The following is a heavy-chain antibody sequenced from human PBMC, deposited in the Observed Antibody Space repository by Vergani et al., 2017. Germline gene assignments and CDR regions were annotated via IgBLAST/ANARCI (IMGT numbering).Heavy chain of an antibody. J-gene: IGHJ2*01. V-gene: IGHV3-9*01. Sequence: VEAGGGLVQPGGSLRLSCTASGFTFQAFAFHWVRQVAGGGLEWVSGIDRNYGVKNGNSFEGRFSISRDNAKKAVFLQMNNLRHEDTALYFCVKDNDYDADGPLDLWGRGTLVTVSS. CDR2: IDRNYGVK. CDR3: VKDNDYDADGPLDL. CDR1: GFTFQAFA. D-gene: IGHD3-16*01.